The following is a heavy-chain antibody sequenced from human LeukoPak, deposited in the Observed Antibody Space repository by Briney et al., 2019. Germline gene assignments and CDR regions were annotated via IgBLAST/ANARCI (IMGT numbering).Heavy chain of an antibody. V-gene: IGHV1-46*01. D-gene: IGHD6-19*01. J-gene: IGHJ4*02. Sequence: ASVKVSCKASGYTFTSYYMHWVRQAPGQGLEWMGIINPSGGSTSYAQKFQGRVTMTRDTSISTAYMELSRLRSDDTAVYYCARGLYSSGRIYWGQGTLVTVSS. CDR3: ARGLYSSGRIY. CDR2: INPSGGST. CDR1: GYTFTSYY.